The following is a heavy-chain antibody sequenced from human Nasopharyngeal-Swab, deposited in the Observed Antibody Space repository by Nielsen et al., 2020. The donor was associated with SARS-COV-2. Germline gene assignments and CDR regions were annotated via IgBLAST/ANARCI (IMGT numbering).Heavy chain of an antibody. CDR1: GFTFSSYA. J-gene: IGHJ3*02. CDR2: IGTAGDT. Sequence: GGSLRLSCAASGFTFSSYAMSWVRQATGKGLEWVSAIGTAGDTYYPGSVKGRFTISRENAKNSLYLQMNSLRAGDTAVYYCARGGGYYYDSSGSIDAFDIWGQGTMVTVSS. D-gene: IGHD3-22*01. V-gene: IGHV3-13*01. CDR3: ARGGGYYYDSSGSIDAFDI.